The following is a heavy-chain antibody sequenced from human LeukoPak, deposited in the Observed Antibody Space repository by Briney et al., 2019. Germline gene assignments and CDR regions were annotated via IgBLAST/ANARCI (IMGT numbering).Heavy chain of an antibody. Sequence: SETLSLTCSVSDDSITMYYWTWIRQPPGKGLEWIGYVDHTGSTNFNPSLNSRVSISRDTTKNLFSLRLRSVTAADTAVYFCARGRVSSSTWYSTYYYYCYMDVWGKGTTVTISS. CDR2: VDHTGST. V-gene: IGHV4-59*01. D-gene: IGHD1-1*01. CDR3: ARGRVSSSTWYSTYYYYCYMDV. CDR1: DDSITMYY. J-gene: IGHJ6*03.